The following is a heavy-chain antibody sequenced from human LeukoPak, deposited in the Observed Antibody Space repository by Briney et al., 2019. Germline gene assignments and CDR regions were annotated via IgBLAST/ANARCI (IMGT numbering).Heavy chain of an antibody. CDR2: IYYGGST. D-gene: IGHD1-14*01. CDR1: GGSISSGDYY. Sequence: SETLSLTCTVSGGSISSGDYYWSWIRQPPGKGLEWIGYIYYGGSTYYNPSLKSRVTISVDTSKNQFSLKLSSVTAADTAVYYCGRAPHRNPRTFDHWGQGTLVTVSS. V-gene: IGHV4-30-4*01. CDR3: GRAPHRNPRTFDH. J-gene: IGHJ4*02.